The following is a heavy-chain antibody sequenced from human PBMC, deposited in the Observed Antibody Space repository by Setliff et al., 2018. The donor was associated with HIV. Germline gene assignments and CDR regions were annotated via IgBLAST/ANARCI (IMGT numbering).Heavy chain of an antibody. CDR2: IYYSGST. D-gene: IGHD1-7*01. V-gene: IGHV4-59*01. CDR3: ARGHTWNYYGGDYFDY. Sequence: SETLSLTCTVSGGSINNYYWSWIRQPPGKGLEWIGYIYYSGSTNYNPSLESRVSISVDTSKNQFSLRLSSVTAADTAVYSCARGHTWNYYGGDYFDYWGQGSLVTVSS. J-gene: IGHJ4*02. CDR1: GGSINNYY.